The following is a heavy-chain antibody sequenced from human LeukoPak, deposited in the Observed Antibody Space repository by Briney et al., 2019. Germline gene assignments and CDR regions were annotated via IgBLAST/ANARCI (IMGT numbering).Heavy chain of an antibody. J-gene: IGHJ4*02. CDR1: GFTFSSYS. D-gene: IGHD2-15*01. V-gene: IGHV3-48*04. CDR2: ISSSSSTI. Sequence: GGSLRLSFAASGFTFSSYSMNWVRQAPGKGLEWVSYISSSSSTIYYTDSVKGRFTISRDNAKNSLYLQMNSLRAEDTAVYYCARGVVVAATPGSDYWGQGTLVTVSS. CDR3: ARGVVVAATPGSDY.